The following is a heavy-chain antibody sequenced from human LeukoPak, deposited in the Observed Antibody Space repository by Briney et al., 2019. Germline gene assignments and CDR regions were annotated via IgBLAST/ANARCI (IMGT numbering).Heavy chain of an antibody. V-gene: IGHV4-30-2*01. D-gene: IGHD3-10*01. CDR3: ARSGDSWGHPIDY. CDR2: IHRSGST. Sequence: SETLSLTCTVSGGSISDGFYYWSWIRQPPGKGLEWIGYIHRSGSTYYNPSLKSRVTISVDRSKNQFSLKLSSVTAADTAMYYCARSGDSWGHPIDYWGQGTLVAVSS. J-gene: IGHJ4*02. CDR1: GGSISDGFYY.